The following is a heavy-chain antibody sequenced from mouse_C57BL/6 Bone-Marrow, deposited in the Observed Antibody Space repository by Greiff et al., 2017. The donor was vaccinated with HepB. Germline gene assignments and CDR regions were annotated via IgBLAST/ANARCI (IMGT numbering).Heavy chain of an antibody. CDR2: IYPRSGNT. V-gene: IGHV1-81*01. CDR1: GYTFTSYG. Sequence: QLQQSGAELARPGASVKLSCKASGYTFTSYGISWVKQRTGQGLEWIGEIYPRSGNTYYNEKFKGKATLTADKSSSTAYMELRSLTSEDSAVYFCARDPYYYGSPWFAYWGQGTLVTVSA. D-gene: IGHD1-1*01. CDR3: ARDPYYYGSPWFAY. J-gene: IGHJ3*01.